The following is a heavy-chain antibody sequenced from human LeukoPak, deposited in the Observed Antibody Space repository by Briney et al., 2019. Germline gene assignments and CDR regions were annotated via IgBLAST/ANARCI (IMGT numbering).Heavy chain of an antibody. V-gene: IGHV1-2*02. J-gene: IGHJ4*02. CDR2: INPHSGGT. Sequence: ASVKVSCKASGYTFTCYYMHWVRQAPGQGLEWMGWINPHSGGTNYAQKFQGRVTMTRDTSISTAYMELSRLRSDDTAVYYCARGRDPYDSSGYYYYFDYWGQGTLVTVSS. D-gene: IGHD3-22*01. CDR3: ARGRDPYDSSGYYYYFDY. CDR1: GYTFTCYY.